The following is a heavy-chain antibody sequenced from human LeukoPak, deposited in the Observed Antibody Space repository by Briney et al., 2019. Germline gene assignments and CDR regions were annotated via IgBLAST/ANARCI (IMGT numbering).Heavy chain of an antibody. CDR3: ARAMVAVAGTRYFDY. CDR2: INHSGST. CDR1: GGSFSGYY. Sequence: PSETLSLTCAVYGGSFSGYYWSWIRQPPGKGLEWIGEINHSGSTNYNPSPKSRVTISVDTSKNLFSLKLSSVTAADTAVYYCARAMVAVAGTRYFDYWGQGTLVTVSS. J-gene: IGHJ4*02. V-gene: IGHV4-34*01. D-gene: IGHD6-19*01.